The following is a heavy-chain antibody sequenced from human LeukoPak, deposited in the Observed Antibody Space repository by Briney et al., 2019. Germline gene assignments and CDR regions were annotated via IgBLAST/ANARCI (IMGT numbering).Heavy chain of an antibody. CDR1: GGSISSSSHY. Sequence: ETLSLTCTVSGGSISSSSHYWGWVRQAPGKGLEWVSFISSGSKTIYYTDSVKGRFTISRDNAKNSLFLQMNSLRDDDMAMYYCVRDQVAVTGYYGMDVWGQGTTVTVSS. D-gene: IGHD6-19*01. V-gene: IGHV3-48*02. CDR2: ISSGSKTI. CDR3: VRDQVAVTGYYGMDV. J-gene: IGHJ6*02.